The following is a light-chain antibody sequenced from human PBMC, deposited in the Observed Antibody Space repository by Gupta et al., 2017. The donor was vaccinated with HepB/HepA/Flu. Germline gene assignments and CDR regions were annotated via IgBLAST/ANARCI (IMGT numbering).Light chain of an antibody. Sequence: EIVLTQSPGTLSLSPGERATLSCRASQSVSSSYLAWYQQKPGQAPRLLIYGASSRATGIPDRFSGSGSGTEFTLTISRREPEDFAVYYCQHECSSPITFGGGTKVDIK. J-gene: IGKJ4*01. V-gene: IGKV3-20*01. CDR2: GAS. CDR1: QSVSSSY. CDR3: QHECSSPIT.